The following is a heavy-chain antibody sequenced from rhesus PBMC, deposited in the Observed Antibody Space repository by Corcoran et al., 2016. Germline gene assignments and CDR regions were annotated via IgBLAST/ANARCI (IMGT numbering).Heavy chain of an antibody. D-gene: IGHD4-4*01. Sequence: QVQLQESGPGLVKPSETLSLTCAVSGYSISSGYGWSWIRQPPGKGLEWIGYISYCGSTYYAPSFKSRVTISIDTAKNHFSLKLSAVTAADTAVYYCARDPYGSYDSLDVWGRGVLVTVSS. CDR2: ISYCGST. V-gene: IGHV4-127*01. CDR1: GYSISSGYG. J-gene: IGHJ5-2*02. CDR3: ARDPYGSYDSLDV.